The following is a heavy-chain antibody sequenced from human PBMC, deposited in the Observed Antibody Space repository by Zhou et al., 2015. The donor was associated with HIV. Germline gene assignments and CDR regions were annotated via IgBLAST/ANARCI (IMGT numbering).Heavy chain of an antibody. CDR3: ARDLSITMVREGNWFDP. J-gene: IGHJ5*02. V-gene: IGHV1-46*01. Sequence: QVQLVQSGAEVKKPGASVKVSCKASGYTFTSYYMHWVRQAPGQGLEWMGIINPSGGSTSYAQKFQGRVTMTRDTSTSTVYMELSSLRSEDTAVYYCARDLSITMVREGNWFDPWGQGTLVTVSS. CDR2: INPSGGST. D-gene: IGHD3-10*01. CDR1: GYTFTSYY.